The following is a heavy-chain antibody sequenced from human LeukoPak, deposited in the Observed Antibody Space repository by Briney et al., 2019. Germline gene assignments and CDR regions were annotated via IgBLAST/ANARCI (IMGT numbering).Heavy chain of an antibody. CDR3: ARSGQRRCSDGTCYPYYFDY. D-gene: IGHD2-15*01. J-gene: IGHJ4*02. Sequence: GGSLRLSCAASGFTLSDYSMNWVRQAPGKGLEWVSSISSSSNYIYYADSVKGRFTISRDNAKNSLHLQMNSLRAEDTAVYYCARSGQRRCSDGTCYPYYFDYWGQGTLVTVSS. V-gene: IGHV3-21*01. CDR2: ISSSSNYI. CDR1: GFTLSDYS.